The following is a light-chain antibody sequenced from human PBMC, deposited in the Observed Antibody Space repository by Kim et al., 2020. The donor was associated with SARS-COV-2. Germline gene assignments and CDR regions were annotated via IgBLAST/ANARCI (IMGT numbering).Light chain of an antibody. CDR3: QKYDNAPWT. CDR1: QDISNH. J-gene: IGKJ1*01. Sequence: SVGEGVTMTGRAGQDISNHLAWYQQKPGKVPKVLISAASALQSGVPSRFSGSRSGTDFTLTISSLQPEDVATYYCQKYDNAPWTFGQGTKVDIK. CDR2: AAS. V-gene: IGKV1-27*01.